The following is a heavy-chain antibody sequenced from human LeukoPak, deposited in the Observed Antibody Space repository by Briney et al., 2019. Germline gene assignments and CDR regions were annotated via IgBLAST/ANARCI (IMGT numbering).Heavy chain of an antibody. CDR3: ARAGSGWFSFL. CDR2: IYYSGST. J-gene: IGHJ4*02. CDR1: GGSISSGDYY. V-gene: IGHV4-30-4*01. D-gene: IGHD6-19*01. Sequence: SETLSLTCTVSGGSISSGDYYWSWIRQPPGKGLEWIGYIYYSGSTYYNPSLKSRVTISVDTSKNQFSLKLSSVTAADTAVYYCARAGSGWFSFLWGQGTLVTVSS.